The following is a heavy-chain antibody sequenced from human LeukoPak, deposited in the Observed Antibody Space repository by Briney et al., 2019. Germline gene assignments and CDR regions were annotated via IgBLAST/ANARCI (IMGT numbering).Heavy chain of an antibody. J-gene: IGHJ6*02. CDR2: MNPNSGNT. D-gene: IGHD3-9*01. V-gene: IGHV1-8*01. Sequence: ASVKVSCKASEYTFTSYDINWVRQATGQGLEWMGWMNPNSGNTGYAQKFQGRVTMTRNTSISTAYMELSSLRSEDTAVYYCARIPSYYDILTGYPALRLYYYGMDVWGQGTTVTVSS. CDR1: EYTFTSYD. CDR3: ARIPSYYDILTGYPALRLYYYGMDV.